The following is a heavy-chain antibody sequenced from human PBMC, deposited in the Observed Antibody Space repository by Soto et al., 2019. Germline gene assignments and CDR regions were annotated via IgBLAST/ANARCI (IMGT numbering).Heavy chain of an antibody. CDR3: ARADYYGSGSYYTD. V-gene: IGHV4-59*01. CDR2: IYYSGST. D-gene: IGHD3-10*01. J-gene: IGHJ4*02. CDR1: GGSISSYY. Sequence: LSRTCTVSGGSISSYYWSWIRQPPGKGLEWIGYIYYSGSTNYNPSLKSRVTISVDTSKNQFSLKLSSVTAADTAVYYCARADYYGSGSYYTDWGQGTLVTVSS.